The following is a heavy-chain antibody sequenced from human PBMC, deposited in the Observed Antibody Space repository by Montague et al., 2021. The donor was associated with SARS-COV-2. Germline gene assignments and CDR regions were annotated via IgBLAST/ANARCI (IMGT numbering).Heavy chain of an antibody. CDR1: GGSISSGSYY. CDR2: IYTSGST. D-gene: IGHD2-2*01. V-gene: IGHV4-61*02. J-gene: IGHJ5*02. Sequence: TLSLTCTVSGGSISSGSYYWSWIRQPAGKGLEWIGRIYTSGSTNYXXXLKSRVTISVDTSKNQFSLKLSSVTAADTAVYYCARQGDQLLLEYWFDPWGQGTLVTVSS. CDR3: ARQGDQLLLEYWFDP.